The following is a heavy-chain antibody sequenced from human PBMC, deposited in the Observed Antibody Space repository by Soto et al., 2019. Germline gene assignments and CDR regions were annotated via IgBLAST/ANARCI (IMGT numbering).Heavy chain of an antibody. CDR3: AAGYCSSTSCYSRYYYYYYGMDV. Sequence: PGGSLRLSCAASGFTFSSYEMNWVRQAPGKGLEWVSYISSSGSTIYYADSVKGRFTISRDNAKNSLYLQMGSLRAEDKAVYYCAAGYCSSTSCYSRYYYYYYGMDVWGQGTTVTVSS. V-gene: IGHV3-48*03. CDR2: ISSSGSTI. CDR1: GFTFSSYE. J-gene: IGHJ6*02. D-gene: IGHD2-2*01.